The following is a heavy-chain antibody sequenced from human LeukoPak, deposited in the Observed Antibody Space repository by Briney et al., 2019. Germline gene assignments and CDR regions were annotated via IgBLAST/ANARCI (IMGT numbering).Heavy chain of an antibody. D-gene: IGHD6-19*01. J-gene: IGHJ4*02. V-gene: IGHV4-38-2*01. CDR3: ARQGSVAGTGGSDY. Sequence: SETLSLTCAVSGYSISSGYYWGWIRQPPGKGLEWIGSIYHSGSTYYIPSLKSRVTISVDTSKNQFSLKLSSVTAADTAVYYCARQGSVAGTGGSDYWGQGTLVTVSS. CDR1: GYSISSGYY. CDR2: IYHSGST.